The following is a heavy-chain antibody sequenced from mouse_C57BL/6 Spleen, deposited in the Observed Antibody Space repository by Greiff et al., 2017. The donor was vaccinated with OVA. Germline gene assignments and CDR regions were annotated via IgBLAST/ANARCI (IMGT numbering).Heavy chain of an antibody. J-gene: IGHJ4*01. CDR3: ARGLGDYAMDY. Sequence: VKLVESGPGLVQPSQSLSITCTVSGFSLTSYGVHWVRQSPGKGLEWLGVIWSGGSTDYNAAFISRLSISKDNSKSQVFFKMNSLQADDTAIYYCARGLGDYAMDYWGQGTSVTVSS. D-gene: IGHD3-3*01. V-gene: IGHV2-2*01. CDR1: GFSLTSYG. CDR2: IWSGGST.